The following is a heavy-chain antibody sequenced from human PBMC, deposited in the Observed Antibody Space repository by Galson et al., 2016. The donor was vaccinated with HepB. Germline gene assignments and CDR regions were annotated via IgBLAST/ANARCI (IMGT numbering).Heavy chain of an antibody. CDR1: GYAFTIFY. Sequence: SVKVSCKASGYAFTIFYMHWVRQAPGQGLEWMGIINPSGGRTTYAQKFLGRVSMTRDTSTSTVYMELSSLRSEDSAVYYCAREYVRETMVRGVFEYYYGMDVWGQGTTVTVSS. J-gene: IGHJ6*02. CDR2: INPSGGRT. CDR3: AREYVRETMVRGVFEYYYGMDV. D-gene: IGHD3-10*01. V-gene: IGHV1-46*01.